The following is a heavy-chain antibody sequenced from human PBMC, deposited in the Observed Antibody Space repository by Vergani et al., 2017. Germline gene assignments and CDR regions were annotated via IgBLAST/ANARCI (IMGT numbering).Heavy chain of an antibody. CDR1: GGSFSGYY. CDR3: ARGGCGSSGPGCYYYYGMDV. J-gene: IGHJ6*02. V-gene: IGHV4-34*01. Sequence: QVQLQQWGAGLLKPSETLSLTCAVYGGSFSGYYWSWIRQPPGKGLEWIGEINHSGSTNYNPSLKGRVTISVDTSKNQFSLKLSSVTAADTAVYYCARGGCGSSGPGCYYYYGMDVWGQGTTVTVSS. D-gene: IGHD3-22*01. CDR2: INHSGST.